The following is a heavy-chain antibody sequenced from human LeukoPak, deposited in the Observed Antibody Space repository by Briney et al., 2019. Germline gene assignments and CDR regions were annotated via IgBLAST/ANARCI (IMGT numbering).Heavy chain of an antibody. D-gene: IGHD1-14*01. CDR2: IYYSGST. CDR1: GGSISSYY. Sequence: SETLSLTCTVSGGSISSYYWSWIRQPPGKGLEWIGYIYYSGSTNYNPSLKSRVTISVDTSKHQFSLKLSSVTAADTAVYYCARDHRYYYYMDVWGKGTTVTVSS. J-gene: IGHJ6*03. V-gene: IGHV4-59*01. CDR3: ARDHRYYYYMDV.